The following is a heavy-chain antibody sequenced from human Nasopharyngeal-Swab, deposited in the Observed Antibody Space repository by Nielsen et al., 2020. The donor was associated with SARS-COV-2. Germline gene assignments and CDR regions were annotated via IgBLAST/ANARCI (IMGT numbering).Heavy chain of an antibody. Sequence: SETLSLTCTVSGYSISSGYYWGWIRQPPGKGLEWIGSIYHSGSTYYNPSLKSRVTISVDTSKNQFSLKLSSVTAADTAVYYCARDRPLESWFDPWGQGTLVTVSS. CDR2: IYHSGST. CDR3: ARDRPLESWFDP. CDR1: GYSISSGYY. J-gene: IGHJ5*02. D-gene: IGHD3-3*01. V-gene: IGHV4-38-2*02.